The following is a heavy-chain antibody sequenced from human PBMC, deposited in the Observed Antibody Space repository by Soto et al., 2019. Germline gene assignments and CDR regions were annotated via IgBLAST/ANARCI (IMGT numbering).Heavy chain of an antibody. Sequence: PETLYLTCTVSGGPISSSSYYWGWIRQPPGKGLEWIGSIYYSGSTYYTPSLKSRVTISVDTSKNQFSLKLSSVTAADTAVYYCASRGSGSYYYYYYGMDVWGQGTTVTVSS. CDR1: GGPISSSSYY. J-gene: IGHJ6*02. CDR2: IYYSGST. D-gene: IGHD3-10*01. V-gene: IGHV4-39*01. CDR3: ASRGSGSYYYYYYGMDV.